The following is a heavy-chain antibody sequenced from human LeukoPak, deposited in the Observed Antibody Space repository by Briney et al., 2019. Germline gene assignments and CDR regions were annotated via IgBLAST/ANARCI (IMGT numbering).Heavy chain of an antibody. CDR3: ARAASWSPIGDSYYYMDV. V-gene: IGHV1-8*01. J-gene: IGHJ6*03. D-gene: IGHD6-13*01. CDR2: MNPNSGNT. CDR1: GYTFTSYD. Sequence: GASVKVSCKASGYTFTSYDINWVRQATGQGLEWMGWMNPNSGNTGYAQKFQGRVTMTRDTSISTVYMELSGLRSEDTAVYYCARAASWSPIGDSYYYMDVWGKGITVAISS.